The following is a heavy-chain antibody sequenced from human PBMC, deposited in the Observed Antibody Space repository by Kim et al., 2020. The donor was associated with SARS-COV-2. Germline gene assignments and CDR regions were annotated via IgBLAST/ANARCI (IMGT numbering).Heavy chain of an antibody. Sequence: GGSLRLSCAASGFTFSSYAMHWVRQAPGKGLEWVAVISYDGSNKYYADSVKGRFTISRDNSKNTLYLQMNSLRAEDTAVYYCARELGGVGMCFDYWGQGTLVTVSS. V-gene: IGHV3-30*04. D-gene: IGHD2-15*01. CDR3: ARELGGVGMCFDY. J-gene: IGHJ4*02. CDR2: ISYDGSNK. CDR1: GFTFSSYA.